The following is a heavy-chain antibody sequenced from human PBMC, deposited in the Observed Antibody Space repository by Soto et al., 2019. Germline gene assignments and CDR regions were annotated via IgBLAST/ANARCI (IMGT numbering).Heavy chain of an antibody. D-gene: IGHD4-4*01. CDR1: GYSFTSYW. J-gene: IGHJ4*02. CDR3: ARQTTVTARGVEGRDY. CDR2: IYPGDSDT. V-gene: IGHV5-51*01. Sequence: PXESLKISCKGSGYSFTSYWIGWVRQMPGKGLEWMGIIYPGDSDTRYSPSFQGQVTISADKSISTAYLQWSSLKASDTAMYYCARQTTVTARGVEGRDYWGQGTLVTVSS.